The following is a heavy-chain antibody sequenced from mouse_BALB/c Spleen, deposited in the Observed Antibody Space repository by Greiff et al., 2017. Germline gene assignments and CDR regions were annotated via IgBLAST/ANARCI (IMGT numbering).Heavy chain of an antibody. CDR2: IWGGGST. V-gene: IGHV2-6-4*01. D-gene: IGHD2-14*01. Sequence: QVQLKESGPGLVAPSQSLSITCTVSGFSLSRYSVHWVRQPPGKGLEWLGMIWGGGSTDYNSALKSRLSISKDNSKSQVFLKMNSLQTDDTAMYYCASPYRYDDAMDYWGQGTSVTVSS. J-gene: IGHJ4*01. CDR3: ASPYRYDDAMDY. CDR1: GFSLSRYS.